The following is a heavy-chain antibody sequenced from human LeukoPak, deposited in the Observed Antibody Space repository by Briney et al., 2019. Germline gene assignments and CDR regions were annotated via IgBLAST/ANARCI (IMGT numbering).Heavy chain of an antibody. Sequence: GGSLRLSCAASGFTFSSYGMNWVRQAPGKGLEWVSYISSSSSTIYYADSVKGRFTISRDNAKNSLYLQMNSLRAEDTAVYYCARMVSIGETDGSGSYYNFDYWGQGTLVTVSS. J-gene: IGHJ4*02. CDR1: GFTFSSYG. V-gene: IGHV3-48*01. CDR3: ARMVSIGETDGSGSYYNFDY. CDR2: ISSSSSTI. D-gene: IGHD3-10*01.